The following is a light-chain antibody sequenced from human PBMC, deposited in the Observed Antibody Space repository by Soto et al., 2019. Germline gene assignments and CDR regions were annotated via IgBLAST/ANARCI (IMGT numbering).Light chain of an antibody. Sequence: AIRMTQSPSSLSASTGDRVTITCRASQGISSYLAWYQQKPGKAPKLLIYAASTWQSGVPSRFSGSGSGTDFTPTISCRQSEDFATYYCHQYCSYPPGTFGQGTKLEIK. CDR1: QGISSY. CDR2: AAS. V-gene: IGKV1-8*01. CDR3: HQYCSYPPGT. J-gene: IGKJ2*02.